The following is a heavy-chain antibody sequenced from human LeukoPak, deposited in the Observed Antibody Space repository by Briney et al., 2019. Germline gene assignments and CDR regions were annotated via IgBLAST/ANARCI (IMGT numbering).Heavy chain of an antibody. J-gene: IGHJ3*02. V-gene: IGHV1-69*06. Sequence: ASVKVSCKASGGTFSSYAISWVRQAPGQGLEWMGGIIPIFGTANYAQKFQGRVTITADKSTSTAYMELSSLRSEDTAVYYCARERGYGDLNAFDIWGQGTMVTVSS. CDR1: GGTFSSYA. D-gene: IGHD4-17*01. CDR2: IIPIFGTA. CDR3: ARERGYGDLNAFDI.